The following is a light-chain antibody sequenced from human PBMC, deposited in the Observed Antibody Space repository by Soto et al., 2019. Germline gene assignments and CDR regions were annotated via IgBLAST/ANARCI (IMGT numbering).Light chain of an antibody. Sequence: DIQMTQSPSSLSASIGDRVTITCRASQSISSYLNWYQQKPGEAPKLLIYAASSLQSGVPSRFSGSGSGTDYTLTISSLQPEDFATYYCQQSFTTLITFGQGTRLDIK. J-gene: IGKJ5*01. V-gene: IGKV1-39*01. CDR1: QSISSY. CDR3: QQSFTTLIT. CDR2: AAS.